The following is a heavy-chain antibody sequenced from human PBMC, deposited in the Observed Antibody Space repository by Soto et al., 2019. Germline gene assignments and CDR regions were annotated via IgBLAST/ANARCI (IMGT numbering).Heavy chain of an antibody. J-gene: IGHJ3*02. V-gene: IGHV3-33*01. CDR1: GFTFSSYG. Sequence: QVQLVESGGGVVQPGRSLRLSCAASGFTFSSYGMHWVRQAPGKGLEWVAVIWYDGSNKYYADSVKGRFTISRDNSKNTLYLQMNSLRAEDTAVYYCARDRVVAWEATVTSRNDAFDIWGQGTMVTVSS. CDR3: ARDRVVAWEATVTSRNDAFDI. D-gene: IGHD4-17*01. CDR2: IWYDGSNK.